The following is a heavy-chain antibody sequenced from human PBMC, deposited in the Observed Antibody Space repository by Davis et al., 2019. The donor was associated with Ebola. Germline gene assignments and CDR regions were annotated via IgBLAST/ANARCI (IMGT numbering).Heavy chain of an antibody. V-gene: IGHV4-39*01. CDR3: ARLWELGSR. J-gene: IGHJ4*02. CDR2: IYYSGST. CDR1: GGSVSSGSYY. D-gene: IGHD1-26*01. Sequence: SETLSLTCTVSGGSVSSGSYYWGWIRQPPGTGLEWIGSIYYSGSTYYNPSLKSRVTISVDTSKNQFSLKLSSVTAADTAVYYCARLWELGSRWGQGTLVTVSS.